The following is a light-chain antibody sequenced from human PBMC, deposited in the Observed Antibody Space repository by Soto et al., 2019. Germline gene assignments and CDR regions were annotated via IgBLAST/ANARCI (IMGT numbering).Light chain of an antibody. Sequence: DMQMTQSPSFLIASVGDRDTITCQASQGISKFLNWYHQKPGKDPKIMIYKEYTRESGVNDRFSGSGSGTDFTLTIRSMQAEDVAVYYCKQYYSTPRTLG. J-gene: IGKJ1*01. CDR2: KEY. CDR3: KQYYSTPRT. CDR1: QGISKF. V-gene: IGKV1-27*01.